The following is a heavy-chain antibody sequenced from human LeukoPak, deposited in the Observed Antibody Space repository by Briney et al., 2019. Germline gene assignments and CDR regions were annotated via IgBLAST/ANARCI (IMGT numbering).Heavy chain of an antibody. J-gene: IGHJ3*02. Sequence: SVKVSCKASGGTFSSYAISWVRQAPGQGLEWMGGIIPIFGTANYAQKFQGRVTITADKSTSTAYMELSSLRSEDTAVYYCARASEMYYVGAFDIWGQGTMVTVSS. CDR3: ARASEMYYVGAFDI. CDR1: GGTFSSYA. D-gene: IGHD2-8*01. V-gene: IGHV1-69*06. CDR2: IIPIFGTA.